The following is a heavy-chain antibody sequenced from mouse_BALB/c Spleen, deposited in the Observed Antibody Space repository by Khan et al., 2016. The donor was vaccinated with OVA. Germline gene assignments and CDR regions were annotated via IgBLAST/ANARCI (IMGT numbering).Heavy chain of an antibody. D-gene: IGHD1-1*01. CDR2: INPSNGDT. J-gene: IGHJ3*01. V-gene: IGHV1S81*02. Sequence: QVQLKESGAELVKPGASVKLSCKASGYIFNSYYMYWVKQRPGQGLEWIGDINPSNGDTNFNDKFKSKATLTVDKSSSTVYMQLSSLTSEDSAVYYRTRGCYGVFAYCAQGTLVTVS. CDR1: GYIFNSYY. CDR3: TRGCYGVFAY.